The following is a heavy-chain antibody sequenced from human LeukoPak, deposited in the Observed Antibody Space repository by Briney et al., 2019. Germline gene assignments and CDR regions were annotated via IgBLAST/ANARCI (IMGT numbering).Heavy chain of an antibody. V-gene: IGHV3-21*01. Sequence: PGGSLRLSCAASGFTFSSYSMNWVRQAPGKGLEWVSFISNGSSYNYYADSVMGRFTISRDNAKNTLYLQMNSLRAEDTAVYYCARGIVAAGNIDFWGQGTLVTVSS. J-gene: IGHJ4*02. CDR1: GFTFSSYS. D-gene: IGHD6-13*01. CDR3: ARGIVAAGNIDF. CDR2: ISNGSSYN.